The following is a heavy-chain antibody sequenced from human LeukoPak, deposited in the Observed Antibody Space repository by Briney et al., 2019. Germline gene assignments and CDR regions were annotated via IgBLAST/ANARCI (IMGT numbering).Heavy chain of an antibody. D-gene: IGHD6-13*01. Sequence: SQTLSLTCAISGDSVSSNSAVWNWIRQSPSRGLEWLGRTYYRSKWYDDYAVSLKGRITINPDTSKNQFSLQLNSVTPEDTAVYFCARFIVAAGTIEEWGQGTLVTVSS. J-gene: IGHJ4*02. CDR3: ARFIVAAGTIEE. V-gene: IGHV6-1*01. CDR2: TYYRSKWYD. CDR1: GDSVSSNSAV.